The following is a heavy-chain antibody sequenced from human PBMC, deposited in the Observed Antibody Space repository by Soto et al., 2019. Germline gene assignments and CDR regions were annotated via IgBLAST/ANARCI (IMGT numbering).Heavy chain of an antibody. V-gene: IGHV5-51*01. CDR2: IYPGDSDT. J-gene: IGHJ6*02. CDR1: GYSFTSYW. D-gene: IGHD6-13*01. CDR3: AKSSKLVQGNYYYGMDV. Sequence: PGESLKISCKGSGYSFTSYWIGWVRQMPGKGLEWMGIIYPGDSDTRYSPSFQGQVTISADKSISTAYLQWSSLKASDTAMYYCAKSSKLVQGNYYYGMDVWGQGTTVTVSS.